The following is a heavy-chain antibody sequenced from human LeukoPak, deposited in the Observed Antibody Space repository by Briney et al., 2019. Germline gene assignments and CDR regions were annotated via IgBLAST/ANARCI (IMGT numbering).Heavy chain of an antibody. J-gene: IGHJ4*02. CDR1: GFSVRDFW. CDR3: VRGGWELDY. Sequence: GGSLRLSCAASGFSVRDFWMAWVRQAPGKGLEWVAHIKEDRTADYYVDSVKGRFTISKDDGKNSLHLQMNSLRVEDAAVYYCVRGGWELDYWGQGTLVTVSS. CDR2: IKEDRTAD. D-gene: IGHD4-23*01. V-gene: IGHV3-7*01.